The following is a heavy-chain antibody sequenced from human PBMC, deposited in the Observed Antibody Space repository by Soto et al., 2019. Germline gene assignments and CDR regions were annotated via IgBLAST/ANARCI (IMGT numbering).Heavy chain of an antibody. D-gene: IGHD5-12*01. CDR3: ARSNIVATARPYYFDY. CDR2: IYYSGST. J-gene: IGHJ4*02. Sequence: PSETLSLTCTVSGGSISSYYWSWIRQPPGKGLEWIGYIYYSGSTNYNPSLKSRVTISVDTSKNQFSLKLSSVTAADTAVYYCARSNIVATARPYYFDYWGQGTLVTV. V-gene: IGHV4-59*01. CDR1: GGSISSYY.